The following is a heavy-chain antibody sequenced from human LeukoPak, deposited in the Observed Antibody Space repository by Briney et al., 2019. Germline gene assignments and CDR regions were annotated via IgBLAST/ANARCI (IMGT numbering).Heavy chain of an antibody. CDR2: IKQDGSEK. D-gene: IGHD6-13*01. CDR3: ASERGQPRSWSGY. CDR1: GFTFSSYW. V-gene: IGHV3-7*01. J-gene: IGHJ4*02. Sequence: PGGSLRLSCAASGFTFSSYWMSWVRQAPGKGLEWVANIKQDGSEKYYVDSVKGRFTISRDNAKNSLYLQMNSLRAEDTAVYYCASERGQPRSWSGYWGQGTLVTVSS.